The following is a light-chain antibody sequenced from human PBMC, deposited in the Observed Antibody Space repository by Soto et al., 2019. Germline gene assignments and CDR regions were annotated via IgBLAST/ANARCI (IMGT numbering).Light chain of an antibody. Sequence: DIQVAHYAPTLSSSLVDRVTITCRASQTISTWMAWYQQKPGKAPKLLVYDASTLQSGVASRFSGSGSGTEFTLIISGLQPDDSATYYCQQYTNTNNPWMFGQGTKVDIK. CDR2: DAS. CDR3: QQYTNTNNPWM. V-gene: IGKV1-5*01. J-gene: IGKJ1*01. CDR1: QTISTW.